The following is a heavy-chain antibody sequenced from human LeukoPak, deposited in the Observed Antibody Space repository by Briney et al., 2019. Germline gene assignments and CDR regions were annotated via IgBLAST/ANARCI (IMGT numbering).Heavy chain of an antibody. Sequence: GRSLRLSCAASGFTFSSYGMHWVRQAPGKGLVWVAGISYDGSNKYYADSVKGRFTISRDNSKNTLYLQMNRLRAEDTAVYCCAKEQVPRSGSYYYYYYGMEVWGERAT. D-gene: IGHD3-10*01. CDR1: GFTFSSYG. V-gene: IGHV3-30*18. J-gene: IGHJ6*01. CDR3: AKEQVPRSGSYYYYYYGMEV. CDR2: ISYDGSNK.